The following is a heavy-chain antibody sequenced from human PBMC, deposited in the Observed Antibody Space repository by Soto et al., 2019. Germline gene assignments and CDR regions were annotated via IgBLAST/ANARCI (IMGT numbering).Heavy chain of an antibody. D-gene: IGHD3-9*01. CDR3: AKDSCVISTGYSFYYYGMDV. CDR2: ISGSGGST. CDR1: GFTFSSYA. J-gene: IGHJ6*02. V-gene: IGHV3-23*01. Sequence: EVQLLESGGGLGQPGGSLRLSCAASGFTFSSYAMSWVRQAPGKGLEWVSAISGSGGSTYYADSVKGRFTISRDNSKNTLYLQMNSLRADDTAVYYCAKDSCVISTGYSFYYYGMDVWGQWTTVTVSS.